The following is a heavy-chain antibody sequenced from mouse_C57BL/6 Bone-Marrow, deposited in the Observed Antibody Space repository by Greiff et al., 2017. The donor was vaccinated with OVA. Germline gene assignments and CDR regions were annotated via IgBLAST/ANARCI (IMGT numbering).Heavy chain of an antibody. CDR1: GFTFSDYG. V-gene: IGHV5-17*01. J-gene: IGHJ3*01. CDR3: VPAQATACFAY. CDR2: ISSGSSTI. Sequence: EVKLVESGGGLVKPGGSLKLSCAASGFTFSDYGMHWVRQAPEKGLEWVAYISSGSSTIYYADTVKGRFTISRDNAKNPLFLQMTGLRSEATAMYSCVPAQATACFAYWGQGTLVTVSA. D-gene: IGHD3-2*02.